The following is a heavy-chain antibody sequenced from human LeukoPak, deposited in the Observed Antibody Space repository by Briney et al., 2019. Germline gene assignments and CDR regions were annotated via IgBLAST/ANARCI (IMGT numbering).Heavy chain of an antibody. V-gene: IGHV1-2*02. CDR1: GYTFTGYY. D-gene: IGHD3-9*01. CDR2: INPNSGGT. CDR3: ARDGPRILTGHPFDY. Sequence: ASVKVSCKASGYTFTGYYMHWVRQAPGQGLEWMGWINPNSGGTNYAQKFQGRVTMTRDTSISTAYMELSRLRSDDTAVYYCARDGPRILTGHPFDYWGQGTLVTVSS. J-gene: IGHJ4*02.